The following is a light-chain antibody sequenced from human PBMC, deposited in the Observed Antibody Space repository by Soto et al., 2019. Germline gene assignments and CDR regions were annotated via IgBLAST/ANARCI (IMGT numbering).Light chain of an antibody. V-gene: IGKV1-9*01. CDR1: QDMAIY. Sequence: IQLTQSPSSLSASVGDRVTITCRASQDMAIYLAWYQQKPGEAPKLLIYAASTLYGGVPSRFSGSGSGPDFALTITSLQAEDFTTYYCQQLRMYPSTFGGGTTVQIK. J-gene: IGKJ4*01. CDR3: QQLRMYPST. CDR2: AAS.